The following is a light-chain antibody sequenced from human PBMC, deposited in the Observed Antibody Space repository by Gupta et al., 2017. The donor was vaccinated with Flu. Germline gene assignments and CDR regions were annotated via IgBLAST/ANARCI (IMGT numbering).Light chain of an antibody. CDR3: QQRYNRPPLT. J-gene: IGKJ4*01. Sequence: VLTQSTAILTLSPGERATPSCRASQSLSSYLAWYQHKPGQAPRLLIFDASNRATGIPARFSGSWSGTEFTLTISSLEPEDVAVYYCQQRYNRPPLTFGGGTKVEIK. CDR2: DAS. V-gene: IGKV3-11*01. CDR1: QSLSSY.